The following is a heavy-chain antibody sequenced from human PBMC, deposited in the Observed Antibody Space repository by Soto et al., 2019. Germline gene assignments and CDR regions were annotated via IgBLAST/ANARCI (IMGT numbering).Heavy chain of an antibody. CDR3: ARGLLRWGGRYYYYYGMDV. Sequence: SETLSLTCAVYGGSFSGYYWSWIRQPPGKGLEWIGEINHSGSTNYNPSLKSRVTISVDTSKNQFSLKLSSVAAADTAVYYCARGLLRWGGRYYYYYGMDVWGQGTTVTVSS. D-gene: IGHD3-16*01. J-gene: IGHJ6*02. CDR2: INHSGST. CDR1: GGSFSGYY. V-gene: IGHV4-34*01.